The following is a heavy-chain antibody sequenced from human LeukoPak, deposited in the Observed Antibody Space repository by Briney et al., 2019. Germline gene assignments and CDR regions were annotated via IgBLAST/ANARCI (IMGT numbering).Heavy chain of an antibody. CDR2: ISFDGSNK. CDR1: GFTFSNYG. V-gene: IGHV3-30*18. D-gene: IGHD3-10*01. J-gene: IGHJ3*02. CDR3: AKGLNGYGSGSYSHLDAFDI. Sequence: GRSLRLSCAASGFTFSNYGMHWVRQAPGKGLEWVAVISFDGSNKYYADSVKGRFTISRDNSKNTRSLQMNSLRAEDTAVYYCAKGLNGYGSGSYSHLDAFDIWGQGTLVTVSS.